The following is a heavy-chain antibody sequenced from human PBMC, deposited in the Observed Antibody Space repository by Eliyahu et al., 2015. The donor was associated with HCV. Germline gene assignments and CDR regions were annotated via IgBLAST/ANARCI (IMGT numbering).Heavy chain of an antibody. V-gene: IGHV1-18*04. CDR3: ARDLGRSRACDF. CDR1: GYTFSIFG. Sequence: QIQLVQSGAEVKKPGASVNVSCKASGYTFSIFGVSWVRQAPGQGLEWMGWISGXXGSTYXAQKFQGRVTMTTDTSTSTAYMELRSLRFDDSAIYYCARDLGRSRACDFWGQGSLVTVSA. D-gene: IGHD3-3*01. CDR2: ISGXXGST. J-gene: IGHJ4*02.